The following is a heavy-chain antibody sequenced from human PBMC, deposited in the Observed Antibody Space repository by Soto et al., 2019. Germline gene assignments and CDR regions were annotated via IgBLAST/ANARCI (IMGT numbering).Heavy chain of an antibody. D-gene: IGHD3-10*01. J-gene: IGHJ6*02. CDR1: GDSVSSNSAA. CDR3: ASGREVLWFGEFLSGLDV. Sequence: SQTLSLTCAISGDSVSSNSAAWNWIRQSPSRGLEWLGRTYYRSKWYNDDAVSVKSRITINPDTSKNQFSLQLNSVTPADTAVYSCASGREVLWFGEFLSGLDVWGQGTTVTVSS. CDR2: TYYRSKWYN. V-gene: IGHV6-1*01.